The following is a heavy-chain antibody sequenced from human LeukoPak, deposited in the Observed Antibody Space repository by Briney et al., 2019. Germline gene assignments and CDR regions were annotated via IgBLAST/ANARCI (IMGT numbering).Heavy chain of an antibody. V-gene: IGHV4-39*01. J-gene: IGHJ4*02. CDR1: GDSITGSSYY. D-gene: IGHD3-22*01. CDR2: MYYSGST. Sequence: SDSLSLTCTVCGDSITGSSYYWGSIRQPPGKGLEWIGRMYYSGSTYSNPSLKSRVTISADTSKNQFSLKLKSVTAADTAVYYCARQYYDSTGYYYFDYWGQGTLVTVSS. CDR3: ARQYYDSTGYYYFDY.